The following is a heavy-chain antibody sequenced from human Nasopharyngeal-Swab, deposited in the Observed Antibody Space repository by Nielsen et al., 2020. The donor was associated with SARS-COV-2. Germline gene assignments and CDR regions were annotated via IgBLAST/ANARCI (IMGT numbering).Heavy chain of an antibody. V-gene: IGHV3-30*18. D-gene: IGHD6-25*01. CDR3: AKDLRLDY. CDR1: GFTFSSYG. CDR2: ISYDGSNK. J-gene: IGHJ4*02. Sequence: GGSLRLSCAASGFTFSSYGMHWVRQAPGKGLEWVAVISYDGSNKYHVDSVKGRFTISRDNSKNTLYLQMNSLRAEDTAVYYCAKDLRLDYWGQGTLVTVSS.